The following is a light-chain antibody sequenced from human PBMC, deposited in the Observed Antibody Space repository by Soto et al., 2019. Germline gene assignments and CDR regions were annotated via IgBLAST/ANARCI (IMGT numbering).Light chain of an antibody. CDR2: DVT. CDR1: SSDIGAYNY. CDR3: ASYTDYNPLVI. J-gene: IGLJ2*01. Sequence: QSALTQPASVSGSPGQSIAISCTGSSSDIGAYNYVSWYQHHPGKAPKLIIYDVTSRPSGVSSRFAGAKSGNAASLIISGLQPEDEAYYFCASYTDYNPLVIFGGGTKLTVL. V-gene: IGLV2-14*01.